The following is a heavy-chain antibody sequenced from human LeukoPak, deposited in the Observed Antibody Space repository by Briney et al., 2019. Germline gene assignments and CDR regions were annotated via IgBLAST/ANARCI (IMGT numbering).Heavy chain of an antibody. V-gene: IGHV4-34*01. D-gene: IGHD1-26*01. CDR3: ARGGWELLQAFDI. CDR2: INHSGST. CDR1: GGSFSDYY. J-gene: IGHJ3*02. Sequence: SETLSLTCAVHGGSFSDYYWSWIRQPPGKGLEWIGEINHSGSTNYNPSLKSRVTISVDTSKNQFSLKLSSVTAADTAVYYCARGGWELLQAFDIWGQGTMVTVSS.